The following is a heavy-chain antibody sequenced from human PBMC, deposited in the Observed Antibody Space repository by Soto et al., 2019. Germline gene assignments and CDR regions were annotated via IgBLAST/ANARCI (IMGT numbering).Heavy chain of an antibody. CDR2: IWYDGSNK. CDR1: GFTFNTYG. V-gene: IGHV3-33*08. J-gene: IGHJ6*02. CDR3: ARGDCTGAYCYSWPFNYGVDV. Sequence: QVQLVESGGGVVQPGGSLRLSCTTSGFTFNTYGMYWVRQAPGKGLEWVAIIWYDGSNKYYGDSVKGRFTIFRDNSKNTLYLQMNSLRAEDTALYYCARGDCTGAYCYSWPFNYGVDVWGQGPTVTVS. D-gene: IGHD2-15*01.